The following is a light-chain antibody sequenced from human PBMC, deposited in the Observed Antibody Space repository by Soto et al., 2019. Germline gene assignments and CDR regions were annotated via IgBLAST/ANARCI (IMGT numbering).Light chain of an antibody. CDR1: SSDVGGYNY. Sequence: QSALTQPRSVSGSPGQSVTISCTGTSSDVGGYNYVSRYQQHPGKAPKGMIYDVSERPSGVPDRFSGSKSGNTASLTISGLQAEDEADYYCCSNAGSYEVFGGGTKVTVL. CDR2: DVS. V-gene: IGLV2-11*01. CDR3: CSNAGSYEV. J-gene: IGLJ2*01.